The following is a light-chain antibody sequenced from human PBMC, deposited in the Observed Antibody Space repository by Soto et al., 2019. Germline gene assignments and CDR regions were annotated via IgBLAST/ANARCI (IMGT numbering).Light chain of an antibody. CDR1: SSSSGSNT. CDR2: SYN. Sequence: QSVLTQPPSASGTPGQRITISCSGISSSSGSNTVNWYQQLPGTAPKLLIYSYNQRPSGVPDRFSGSKSGTSASLAISGLQSEDEADYYCAAWDDSVNVQLFGGGTKLTVL. CDR3: AAWDDSVNVQL. V-gene: IGLV1-44*01. J-gene: IGLJ2*01.